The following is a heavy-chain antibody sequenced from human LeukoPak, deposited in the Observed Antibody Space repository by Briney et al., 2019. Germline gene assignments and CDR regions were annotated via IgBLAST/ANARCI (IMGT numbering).Heavy chain of an antibody. CDR3: ARDAADEAYFDY. V-gene: IGHV4-4*07. CDR1: GDSISSYY. Sequence: SETLSLTCTVSGDSISSYYWSWTRQPAGKGLEWIGRIHPSGSTNYNPSLKSRVTLSVDTSKNQFSLKLSSVTAADTAVYYCARDAADEAYFDYWGQGTLVTVSS. CDR2: IHPSGST. D-gene: IGHD6-13*01. J-gene: IGHJ4*02.